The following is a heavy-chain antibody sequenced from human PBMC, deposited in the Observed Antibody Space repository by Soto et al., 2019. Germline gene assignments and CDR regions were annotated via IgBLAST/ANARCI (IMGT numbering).Heavy chain of an antibody. CDR1: GFTFDDYA. D-gene: IGHD6-13*01. CDR2: ISWNSGSI. V-gene: IGHV3-9*01. J-gene: IGHJ3*02. Sequence: EVQLVESGGGLVQPGRSLRLSCAASGFTFDDYAMHWVRQAPGKGLEWVSGISWNSGSIGYADSVKGRFTISRDNAKNSLYLQMNSLRAEDTDLYYCAKDISSSWYEEGDAFDIWGQGKMVTVSS. CDR3: AKDISSSWYEEGDAFDI.